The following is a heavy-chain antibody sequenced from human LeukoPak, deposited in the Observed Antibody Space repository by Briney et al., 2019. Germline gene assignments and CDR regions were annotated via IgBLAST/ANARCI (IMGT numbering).Heavy chain of an antibody. V-gene: IGHV3-30*02. D-gene: IGHD2-21*02. CDR1: GFTFSSYG. Sequence: GGSLRLSCAASGFTFSSYGMHWVRQAPGKGLERVAFIRYDGSNKYYTDSVKGRFTISRDNSKNTLYPQMNSLRADDTAVYYCAKGPSGDFIYYFDNWGQGTLVTVSS. CDR2: IRYDGSNK. CDR3: AKGPSGDFIYYFDN. J-gene: IGHJ4*02.